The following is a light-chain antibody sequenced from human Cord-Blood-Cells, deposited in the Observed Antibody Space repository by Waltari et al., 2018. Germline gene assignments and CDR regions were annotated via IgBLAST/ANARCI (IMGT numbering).Light chain of an antibody. J-gene: IGKJ4*01. CDR2: DAS. CDR3: QQRSNWPT. Sequence: IVLIQSTATHSLSTGVLFTLSCSTSQSVSSYLAWYQQKPGQAPRLLIYDASNMATGIPARFSGSGSGTDFTLTISSLEPEDFAVYYCQQRSNWPTFGGGTKVEIK. CDR1: QSVSSY. V-gene: IGKV3-11*01.